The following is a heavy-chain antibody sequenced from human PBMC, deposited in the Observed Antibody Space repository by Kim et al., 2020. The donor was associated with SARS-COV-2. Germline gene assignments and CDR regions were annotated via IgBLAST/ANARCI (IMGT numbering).Heavy chain of an antibody. Sequence: GGSLRLSCAASGFTFSSYAMHWVRQAPGKGLEWVAVIWYDGSNKYYADSVKGRFTISRDNSKNTQYLQMNSLRAEDTAVYYCAKADYDFWSGYKTGAEYFQHWGQGTLVTVSS. J-gene: IGHJ1*01. CDR1: GFTFSSYA. CDR3: AKADYDFWSGYKTGAEYFQH. D-gene: IGHD3-3*01. CDR2: IWYDGSNK. V-gene: IGHV3-33*06.